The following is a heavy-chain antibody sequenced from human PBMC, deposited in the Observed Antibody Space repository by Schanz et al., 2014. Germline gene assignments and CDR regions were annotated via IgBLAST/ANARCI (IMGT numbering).Heavy chain of an antibody. Sequence: QVQLVESGGGVVQFGRSLRLSCAAYGFTLSSYAMHWVRQAPGKGLEWVALISNDGSIKYYADSVEGRFTISRDNAKNSMYLHMKSLRGEDTAVYYCARDNYYGSGSCAYWGQGTLVTVSS. CDR1: GFTLSSYA. V-gene: IGHV3-30-3*01. J-gene: IGHJ4*02. D-gene: IGHD3-10*01. CDR2: ISNDGSIK. CDR3: ARDNYYGSGSCAY.